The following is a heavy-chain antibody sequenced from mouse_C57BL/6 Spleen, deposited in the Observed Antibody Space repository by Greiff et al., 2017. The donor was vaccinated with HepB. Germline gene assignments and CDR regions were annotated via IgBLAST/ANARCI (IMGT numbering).Heavy chain of an antibody. J-gene: IGHJ1*03. CDR3: ARTYPYFDV. CDR1: GYSITSGYY. V-gene: IGHV3-6*01. Sequence: EVKLQESGPGLVKPSQSLSLTCSVTGYSITSGYYWNWIRQFPGNKLEWMGYISYDGSNNYNPSLKNRISITRDTSKNQFFLKLNSVTTEDTATYYCARTYPYFDVWGTGTTVTVSS. CDR2: ISYDGSN. D-gene: IGHD5-1*01.